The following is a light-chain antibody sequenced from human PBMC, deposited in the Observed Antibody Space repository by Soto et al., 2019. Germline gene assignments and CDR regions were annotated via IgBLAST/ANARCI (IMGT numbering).Light chain of an antibody. CDR3: QQYNNWPPWT. J-gene: IGKJ1*01. CDR2: AAS. Sequence: EIVMTQSPATLPVSPGERAPLSCRASQSVSTNLAWYQQKPGQAPRLLIYAASTRATGIPARFSGSGSGTEFTLTISSLQSEDFAVYYCQQYNNWPPWTFGQGTKVDIK. V-gene: IGKV3-15*01. CDR1: QSVSTN.